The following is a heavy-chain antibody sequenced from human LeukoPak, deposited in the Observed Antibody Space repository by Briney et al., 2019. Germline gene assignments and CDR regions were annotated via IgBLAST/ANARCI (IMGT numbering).Heavy chain of an antibody. CDR3: ARVGWYSSSWSQRGYYFDY. CDR2: IKQDGSEK. Sequence: GGSLRLSCAASGFTFSSYWMSWVRQAPGKGLEWVANIKQDGSEKYYVDPVKGRFTTSRDNAKNSLYLQMNSLRAEDTAVYYCARVGWYSSSWSQRGYYFDYWGQGTLVTVSS. CDR1: GFTFSSYW. V-gene: IGHV3-7*01. J-gene: IGHJ4*02. D-gene: IGHD6-13*01.